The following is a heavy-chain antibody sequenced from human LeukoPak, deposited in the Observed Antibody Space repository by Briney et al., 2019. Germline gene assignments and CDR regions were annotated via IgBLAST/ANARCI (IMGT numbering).Heavy chain of an antibody. V-gene: IGHV3-74*01. Sequence: GGSLRLSCAASGFTFSNYWMHWVRQAPGKGLVWVSRINSDGRSTNYADSVKGRFTISRDNAKNTLYLQMNSLRAEDTAVYYCARGADSGYSSDNWGQGTLVSVSS. D-gene: IGHD3-9*01. J-gene: IGHJ4*02. CDR3: ARGADSGYSSDN. CDR2: INSDGRST. CDR1: GFTFSNYW.